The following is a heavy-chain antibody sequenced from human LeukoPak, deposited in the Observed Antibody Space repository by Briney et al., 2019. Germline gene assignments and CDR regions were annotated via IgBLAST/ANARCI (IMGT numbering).Heavy chain of an antibody. J-gene: IGHJ4*02. CDR1: GFTFSSYA. Sequence: GGSLRLSCAASGFTFSSYAMSWVRQAPGEGLQWVSGISGSGGTTYYADSVKGRFTISRDNSKNTLYLQMNSLRAEDTAVYYCAKDGSDYYGSGTYFPYYFDYWGQGTLVTVSS. CDR2: ISGSGGTT. D-gene: IGHD3-10*01. V-gene: IGHV3-23*01. CDR3: AKDGSDYYGSGTYFPYYFDY.